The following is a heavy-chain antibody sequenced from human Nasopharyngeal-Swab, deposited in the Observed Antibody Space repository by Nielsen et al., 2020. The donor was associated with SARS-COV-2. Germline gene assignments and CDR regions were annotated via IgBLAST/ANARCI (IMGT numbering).Heavy chain of an antibody. V-gene: IGHV1-69*04. CDR3: ARDVGATHPSDY. CDR2: IIPILGIA. Sequence: WVRQAPGQGLEWMGRIIPILGIANYAQKFQGRVTITADKSTSTAYMELSSLRSEDTAVYYCARDVGATHPSDYWGQGTLVTVSS. J-gene: IGHJ4*02. D-gene: IGHD1-26*01.